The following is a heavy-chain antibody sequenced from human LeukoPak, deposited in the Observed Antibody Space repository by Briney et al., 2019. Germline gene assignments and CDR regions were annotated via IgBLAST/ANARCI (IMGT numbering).Heavy chain of an antibody. J-gene: IGHJ4*02. CDR1: GGSISSYC. CDR2: IYYSGST. D-gene: IGHD1-26*01. V-gene: IGHV4-59*01. CDR3: ARGRYSGSPGLHDY. Sequence: PSETLSLTCTVPGGSISSYCWSWIRQSPGKGLEWIGYIYYSGSTNYNPSLKSRVTISVDTSKNQFSLKLSSVTAADTAVYYCARGRYSGSPGLHDYWGQGTLVTVSS.